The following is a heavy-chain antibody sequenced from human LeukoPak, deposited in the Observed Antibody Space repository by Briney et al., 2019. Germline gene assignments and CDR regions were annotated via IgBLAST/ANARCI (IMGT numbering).Heavy chain of an antibody. Sequence: PGGSLRLSCAASGFRFADYAMHWVRQAPGKGLEWVSGISWNTGNVGYADSVKGRFTISRDNAKNSLYLQMNSLRVEDTALYYCAKAPGVTTGWFDPWGQGTLVTVSS. J-gene: IGHJ5*02. CDR3: AKAPGVTTGWFDP. CDR1: GFRFADYA. CDR2: ISWNTGNV. V-gene: IGHV3-9*01. D-gene: IGHD4-17*01.